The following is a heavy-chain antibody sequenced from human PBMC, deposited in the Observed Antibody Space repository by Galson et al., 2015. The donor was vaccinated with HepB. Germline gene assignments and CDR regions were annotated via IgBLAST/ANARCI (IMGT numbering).Heavy chain of an antibody. D-gene: IGHD6-6*01. V-gene: IGHV3-33*01. CDR1: GFIFGSYG. Sequence: SLRLSCAASGFIFGSYGMHWVRQAPGKGLEWVAVIWYDGNNKYYADSVKGRFAIPRDNSKNTLYLQMNSLRAEDTSIYYCAIAQREQLVGDYGMDVWGQGTTVTVSS. J-gene: IGHJ6*02. CDR2: IWYDGNNK. CDR3: AIAQREQLVGDYGMDV.